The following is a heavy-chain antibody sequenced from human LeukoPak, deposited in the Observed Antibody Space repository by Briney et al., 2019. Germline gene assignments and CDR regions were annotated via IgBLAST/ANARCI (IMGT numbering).Heavy chain of an antibody. CDR2: ISKDGSDK. CDR3: AKEYDGY. V-gene: IGHV3-30*18. D-gene: IGHD2-8*01. CDR1: GFTFSSYG. J-gene: IGHJ4*02. Sequence: GGSLRLSCAASGFTFSSYGMHWVRQAPGKGLEWVAVISKDGSDKKYADSVKGRFIISRDNSRNTLYLQMSSLRAEDTAVYYCAKEYDGYWGQGTLVTVSS.